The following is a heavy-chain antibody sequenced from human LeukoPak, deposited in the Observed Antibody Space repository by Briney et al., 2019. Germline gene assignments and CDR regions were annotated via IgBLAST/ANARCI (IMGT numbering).Heavy chain of an antibody. CDR2: IYTSGST. J-gene: IGHJ4*02. D-gene: IGHD5-12*01. V-gene: IGHV4-4*07. CDR3: AREHDSGYNYRPSYFDY. CDR1: GGSISSYY. Sequence: SETLSLTCTVPGGSISSYYWSWIRQPARTGLEWIGRIYTSGSTNYNPSLKSRVTMSVDTSKNHFSLKLSSVTAADTAVYYCAREHDSGYNYRPSYFDYWGQGTLVTVSS.